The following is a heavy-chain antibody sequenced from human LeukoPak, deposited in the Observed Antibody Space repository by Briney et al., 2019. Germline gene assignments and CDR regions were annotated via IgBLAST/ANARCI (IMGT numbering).Heavy chain of an antibody. CDR2: IYYSGST. J-gene: IGHJ6*02. D-gene: IGHD2-15*01. CDR3: ARHGGGPGSYYYGMDV. V-gene: IGHV4-59*08. Sequence: SETLSLTCTVSGGSISGYYWSWIRQPPGKGLEWIGYIYYSGSTNYNPSLKSRVTISVDTSKNQFSLKLSSVTAADTAVYYCARHGGGPGSYYYGMDVWGQGTTVTVSS. CDR1: GGSISGYY.